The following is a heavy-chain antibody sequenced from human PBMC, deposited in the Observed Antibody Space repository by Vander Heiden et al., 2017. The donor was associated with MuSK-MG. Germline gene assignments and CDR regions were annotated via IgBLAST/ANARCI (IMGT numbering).Heavy chain of an antibody. CDR2: IYYSGST. D-gene: IGHD6-13*01. V-gene: IGHV4-39*01. CDR3: ARHVRRQQLAQDY. J-gene: IGHJ4*02. CDR1: GGSISSSSYY. Sequence: QLQLQESGPGLVKPSETLSLTCTVAGGSISSSSYYWGWIRQPPGKGLEWIGSIYYSGSTYYNPSRKSRVTISVDTSKNQFSLKLSSVTAADTAVYYCARHVRRQQLAQDYWGQGTLVTVSS.